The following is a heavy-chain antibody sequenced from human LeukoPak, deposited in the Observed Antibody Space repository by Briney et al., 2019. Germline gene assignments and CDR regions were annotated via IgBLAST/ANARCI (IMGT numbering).Heavy chain of an antibody. V-gene: IGHV3-21*01. CDR1: GFTFSSYS. J-gene: IGHJ4*02. Sequence: TGGSLRLSCAASGFTFSSYSMNWVRQAPGKGLEWVSSISSSSSYIYYADSVKGRFTISRDNAKNSLYLQMNSLRAEDTAVYYCAYDYYDSSGYYKLGHWGQGTLVTVSS. CDR2: ISSSSSYI. D-gene: IGHD3-22*01. CDR3: AYDYYDSSGYYKLGH.